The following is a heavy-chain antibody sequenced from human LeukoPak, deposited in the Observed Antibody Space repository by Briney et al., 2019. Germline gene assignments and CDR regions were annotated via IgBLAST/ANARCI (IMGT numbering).Heavy chain of an antibody. CDR3: ARLVDLRKTYFDY. J-gene: IGHJ4*02. CDR1: GASISSYY. V-gene: IGHV4-59*08. CDR2: VYYSGST. Sequence: SETLSLTRTVAGASISSYYWRWIRQPPGRGLEWSGYVYYSGSTTNNPSLKSRATISIDTPKNQFSLKLSAVTAADTAVYYCARLVDLRKTYFDYWGQGTLVTVPS. D-gene: IGHD2-21*01.